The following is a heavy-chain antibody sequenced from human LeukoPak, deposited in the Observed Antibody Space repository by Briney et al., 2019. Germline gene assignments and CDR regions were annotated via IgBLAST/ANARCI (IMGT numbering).Heavy chain of an antibody. V-gene: IGHV3-7*01. CDR3: ARTTGALPFDL. Sequence: GGSLRLSCVASRFTFRRYWMSWVRQAPGKGLGWVANIKQDGSEKYYVDSVKGRFTISRDNAENSVYLEMNSLRAEDTAVCESARTTGALPFDLWGQGTLVTVSP. J-gene: IGHJ5*02. CDR1: RFTFRRYW. D-gene: IGHD1-1*01. CDR2: IKQDGSEK.